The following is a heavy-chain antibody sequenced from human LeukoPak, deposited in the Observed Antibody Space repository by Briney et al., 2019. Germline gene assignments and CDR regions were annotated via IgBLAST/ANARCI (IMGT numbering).Heavy chain of an antibody. V-gene: IGHV4-34*01. CDR2: INHSGST. CDR3: ARARSSTTGSGVMDV. J-gene: IGHJ6*02. Sequence: PSETLSLTCAVYGGSFSGYYWSWIRQPPGNGLEWIGEINHSGSTNYNPSLKSRVTISVDTSKNQFSLKLSSVTAADTAVYYCARARSSTTGSGVMDVWGQGTTVTVSS. D-gene: IGHD2-2*01. CDR1: GGSFSGYY.